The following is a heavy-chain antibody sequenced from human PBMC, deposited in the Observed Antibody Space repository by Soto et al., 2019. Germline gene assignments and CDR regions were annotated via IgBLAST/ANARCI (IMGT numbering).Heavy chain of an antibody. J-gene: IGHJ4*02. CDR2: IKQDGSEK. CDR3: ARVKWLRTLSMICYFDY. D-gene: IGHD5-12*01. CDR1: GFTFSSYW. V-gene: IGHV3-7*01. Sequence: GGSLRLSCAASGFTFSSYWMSWVRQAPGKGLEWVANIKQDGSEKYYVDSVKGRFTISRDNAKNSLYLQMNSLRAEDTAVYYCARVKWLRTLSMICYFDYWGQGTLVTVSS.